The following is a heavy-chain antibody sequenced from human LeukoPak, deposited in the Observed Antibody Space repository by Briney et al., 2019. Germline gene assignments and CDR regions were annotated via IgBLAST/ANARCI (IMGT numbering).Heavy chain of an antibody. Sequence: AGGSLRLSCAASGFTVSSNYMSWVRQAPGQGLEWVSVIYSGGSTYYADSVKGRFTISRDNSKNTLYLQMNSLRAEDTAVYYCAREGQDSSGYKHFDYWGQGTLVTVFS. D-gene: IGHD3-22*01. CDR2: IYSGGST. CDR1: GFTVSSNY. J-gene: IGHJ4*02. CDR3: AREGQDSSGYKHFDY. V-gene: IGHV3-53*01.